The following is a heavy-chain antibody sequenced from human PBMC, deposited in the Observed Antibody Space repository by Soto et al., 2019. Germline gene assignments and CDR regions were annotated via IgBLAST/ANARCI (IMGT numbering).Heavy chain of an antibody. J-gene: IGHJ5*02. V-gene: IGHV4-59*08. CDR3: ARHYCSSTSCYAFVWFDP. D-gene: IGHD2-2*01. CDR1: GGSISSYY. CDR2: IYYSGST. Sequence: QVQLQESGPGLVKPSETLSLTCTVSGGSISSYYWSWIRQPPGKGLEWIGYIYYSGSTNYNPSLKSRVTTSVDTSKNQFSLKLSSVTAADTAVYYCARHYCSSTSCYAFVWFDPWGQGTLVTVSS.